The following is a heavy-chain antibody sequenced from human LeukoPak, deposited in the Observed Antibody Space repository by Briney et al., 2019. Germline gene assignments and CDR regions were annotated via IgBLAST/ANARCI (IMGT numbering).Heavy chain of an antibody. V-gene: IGHV3-23*01. CDR1: GFTFSSYA. D-gene: IGHD3-3*01. J-gene: IGHJ3*02. CDR2: ISGSDGST. CDR3: AKTAYDFWSGYHDASDI. Sequence: GGSLRLSCAASGFTFSSYAMSWVRQAPGKGLEWVSAISGSDGSTYYADSVKGRFTISRDNSKNTLYLQMNSLRAEDTAVYYCAKTAYDFWSGYHDASDIWGQGTMVTVSS.